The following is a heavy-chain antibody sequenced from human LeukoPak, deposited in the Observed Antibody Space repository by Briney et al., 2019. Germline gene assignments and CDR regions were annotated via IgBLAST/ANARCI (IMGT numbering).Heavy chain of an antibody. D-gene: IGHD3-10*01. CDR1: GYTLTGYY. CDR2: INPNSGGT. Sequence: VASVKVSCKASGYTLTGYYMHWVRQAPGQGLEWMGWINPNSGGTNYAQKFQGRVTMTRDTSISTAYMELSRLRSDDTAVYYCARDRRSMVRGVIGYWGQGTLVTVSS. V-gene: IGHV1-2*02. J-gene: IGHJ4*02. CDR3: ARDRRSMVRGVIGY.